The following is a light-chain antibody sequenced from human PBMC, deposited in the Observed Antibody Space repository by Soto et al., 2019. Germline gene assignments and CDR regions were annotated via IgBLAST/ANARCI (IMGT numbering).Light chain of an antibody. CDR1: QTIKNY. CDR3: QQFYSAPIT. J-gene: IGKJ5*01. CDR2: SAS. V-gene: IGKV1-39*01. Sequence: DIHMSQSPSSLSASVVDIVTITCLASQTIKNYLNWYQQKPGRAPNLLIYSASTLHSGVPSRFSGTKSATDFTLTITSLQPEDFATYYCQQFYSAPITFGQGTRLEIK.